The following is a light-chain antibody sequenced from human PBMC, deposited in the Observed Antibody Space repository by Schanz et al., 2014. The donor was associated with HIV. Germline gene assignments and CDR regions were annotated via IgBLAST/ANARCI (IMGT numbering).Light chain of an antibody. CDR3: QQYDIISWT. CDR2: GAS. J-gene: IGKJ1*01. Sequence: EIVMTQSPATLSVSPGERATLSCRASQSVSSNLAWYQQKPGQAPRLLIYGASTRATDIPARFSGSGSGTEFTLTISSLQPDDFATYYCQQYDIISWTFGLGTKVEIK. V-gene: IGKV3-15*01. CDR1: QSVSSN.